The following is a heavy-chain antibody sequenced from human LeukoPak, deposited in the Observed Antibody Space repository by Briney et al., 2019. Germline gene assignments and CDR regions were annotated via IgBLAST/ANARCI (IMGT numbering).Heavy chain of an antibody. Sequence: SVKVSCKASGGTFSSYAISWVRQAPGQGLEWMGGIIPIFGTANYAQKFQGRVTITTDESTSTAYMELSSLRSEDTAVYYCARGRGLANYHYYMDVWGKGTTVTVSS. V-gene: IGHV1-69*05. D-gene: IGHD3-10*01. J-gene: IGHJ6*03. CDR3: ARGRGLANYHYYMDV. CDR1: GGTFSSYA. CDR2: IIPIFGTA.